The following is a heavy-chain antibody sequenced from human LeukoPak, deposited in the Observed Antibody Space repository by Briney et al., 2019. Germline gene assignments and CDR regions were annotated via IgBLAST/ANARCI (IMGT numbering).Heavy chain of an antibody. V-gene: IGHV3-23*01. CDR2: ISGSGNST. Sequence: PGGSLRLSCAASGFTFSSYAMSWVRQAPGKGLEWVSAISGSGNSTYYADSVKGRFTISRDNSKNMLYMRMNSLRAEDTAVYYCAKPPPSGGYYAHVDYWGQGTLVTVSS. J-gene: IGHJ4*02. CDR3: AKPPPSGGYYAHVDY. D-gene: IGHD3-22*01. CDR1: GFTFSSYA.